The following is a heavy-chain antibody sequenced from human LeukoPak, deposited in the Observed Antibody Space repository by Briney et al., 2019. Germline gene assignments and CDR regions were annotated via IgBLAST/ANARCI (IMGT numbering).Heavy chain of an antibody. CDR2: IYYSGST. J-gene: IGHJ3*02. CDR3: AKQWIRNAFDI. V-gene: IGHV4-30-4*08. CDR1: GGSISSGDFY. Sequence: PSQTLSLTCTVSGGSISSGDFYWSWIRQPPGKGLEWIGYIYYSGSTYYNPSLKSRVTISVDTSKNQFSLKLSSVTAADTAVYSCAKQWIRNAFDIWGQGTMVTVSS. D-gene: IGHD6-19*01.